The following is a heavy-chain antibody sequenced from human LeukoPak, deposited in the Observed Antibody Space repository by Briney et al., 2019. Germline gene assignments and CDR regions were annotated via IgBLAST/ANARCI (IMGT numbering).Heavy chain of an antibody. D-gene: IGHD1-26*01. Sequence: GGSLRLSCAASGLTFSSYGMHWVRQAPGKGLEWVAVIWYDGSNKYYADSVKGRFNISRDNSKNTLYLQMNSLRAEDTAVYYCAKDLTVGATIDWFDPWGQGTLVTVSS. V-gene: IGHV3-33*06. J-gene: IGHJ5*02. CDR2: IWYDGSNK. CDR1: GLTFSSYG. CDR3: AKDLTVGATIDWFDP.